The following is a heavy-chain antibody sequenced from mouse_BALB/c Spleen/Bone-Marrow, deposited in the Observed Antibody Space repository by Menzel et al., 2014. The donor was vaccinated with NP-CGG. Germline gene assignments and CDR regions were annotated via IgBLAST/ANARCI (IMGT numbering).Heavy chain of an antibody. D-gene: IGHD2-14*01. Sequence: EVMLVESGGGLVKLGGSLKLSCAASGFTFSSYYVSWVRQTPEKRLELVAVINSNGGSTYYPDTVKGRFTISRDNAKNTLYLQMSSLKSEDTALYYCARQGYPYFDYWGQGTTLTVSS. CDR3: ARQGYPYFDY. CDR2: INSNGGST. CDR1: GFTFSSYY. V-gene: IGHV5-6-2*01. J-gene: IGHJ2*01.